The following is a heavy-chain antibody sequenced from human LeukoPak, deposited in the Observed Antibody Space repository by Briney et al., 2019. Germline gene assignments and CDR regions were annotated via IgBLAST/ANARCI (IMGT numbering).Heavy chain of an antibody. CDR2: ISYDGSNK. V-gene: IGHV3-30*04. Sequence: PGRPLRLSCAASGFTFSSYAMHWVRQAPGKGLEWVAVISYDGSNKYYADSVKGRFTISRDNSKNTLYLQMNSLRAEDTAVYYCARDSPAYWGQGTLVTVSS. CDR1: GFTFSSYA. J-gene: IGHJ4*02. CDR3: ARDSPAY.